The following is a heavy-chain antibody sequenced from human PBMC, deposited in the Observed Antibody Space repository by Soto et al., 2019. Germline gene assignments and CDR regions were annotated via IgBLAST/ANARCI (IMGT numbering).Heavy chain of an antibody. V-gene: IGHV1-69*13. CDR3: ARARRSGYSYGFAFDI. CDR1: GGTFSSYA. D-gene: IGHD5-18*01. Sequence: SVKVSCKXSGGTFSSYAISWVRQAPGQGLEWMGGIIPIFGTANYAQKFQGRVTITADESTSTAYMELSSLRSEDTAVYYCARARRSGYSYGFAFDIWGQGTMVTVSS. CDR2: IIPIFGTA. J-gene: IGHJ3*02.